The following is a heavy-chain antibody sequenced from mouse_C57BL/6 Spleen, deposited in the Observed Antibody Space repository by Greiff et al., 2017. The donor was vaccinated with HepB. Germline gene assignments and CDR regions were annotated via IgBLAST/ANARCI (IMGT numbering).Heavy chain of an antibody. J-gene: IGHJ4*01. CDR3: ARNLYGSSYEGAMDY. Sequence: VKLMESGPGLVQPSQSLSITCTVSGFSLTSYGVHWVRQSPGKGLEWLGVIWSGGSTDYNAAFISRLSISKDNSKSQVFFKMNSLQADDTAIYYCARNLYGSSYEGAMDYWGQGTSVTVSS. CDR2: IWSGGST. CDR1: GFSLTSYG. V-gene: IGHV2-2*01. D-gene: IGHD1-1*01.